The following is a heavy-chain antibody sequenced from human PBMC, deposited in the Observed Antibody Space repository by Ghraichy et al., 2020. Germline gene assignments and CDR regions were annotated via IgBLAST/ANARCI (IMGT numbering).Heavy chain of an antibody. CDR3: AKDYVGADAFDI. V-gene: IGHV3-30*18. J-gene: IGHJ3*02. D-gene: IGHD1-26*01. CDR2: ISYDGSNK. CDR1: GFTFSSYG. Sequence: GESLNISCAASGFTFSSYGMHWVRQAPGKGLEWVAVISYDGSNKYYADSVKGRFTISRDNSKNTLYLQMNSLRAEDTAVYYCAKDYVGADAFDIWGQGTMVTVSS.